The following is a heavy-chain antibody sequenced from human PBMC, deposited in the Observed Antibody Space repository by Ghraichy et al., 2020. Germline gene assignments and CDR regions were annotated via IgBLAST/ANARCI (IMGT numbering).Heavy chain of an antibody. J-gene: IGHJ4*02. V-gene: IGHV3-33*01. D-gene: IGHD6-13*01. CDR1: GFTFSSYG. CDR2: IWYDGSNK. Sequence: GGSLRLSCAASGFTFSSYGMHWVRQAPGKGLEWVAVIWYDGSNKYYADSVKGRFTISRDNSKNTLYLQMNSLRAEDTAVYYCARDEVVGIAAAVGFYYFDYGGQGTLVTVSS. CDR3: ARDEVVGIAAAVGFYYFDY.